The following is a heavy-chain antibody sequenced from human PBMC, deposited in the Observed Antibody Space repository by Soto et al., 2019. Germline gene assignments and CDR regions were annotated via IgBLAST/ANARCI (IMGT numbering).Heavy chain of an antibody. CDR2: IFYSGRP. Sequence: PSETLSLTCTVSGGTVRSSTYYWGWIRQPPGKGLEWIGSIFYSGRPHYNPSLKTRLTVSLDTSKNRFSLKLSSVTAADTATYFCARQSGAMAYYFDSWGQGTQVTLSS. CDR3: ARQSGAMAYYFDS. CDR1: GGTVRSSTYY. V-gene: IGHV4-39*01. D-gene: IGHD4-17*01. J-gene: IGHJ4*02.